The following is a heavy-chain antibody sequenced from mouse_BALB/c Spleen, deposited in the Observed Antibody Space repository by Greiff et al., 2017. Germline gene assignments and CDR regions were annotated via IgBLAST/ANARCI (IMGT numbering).Heavy chain of an antibody. Sequence: QVQLKQSGAELVRPGSSVKISCKASGYAFSSYWMNWVKQRPGQGLEWIGQIYPGDGDTNYNGKFKGKATLTADKSSSTAYMELRSLTSEDSAVYYCARYLRLRAMDYWGQGTSVTVSS. D-gene: IGHD1-2*01. CDR1: GYAFSSYW. CDR3: ARYLRLRAMDY. V-gene: IGHV1-80*01. J-gene: IGHJ4*01. CDR2: IYPGDGDT.